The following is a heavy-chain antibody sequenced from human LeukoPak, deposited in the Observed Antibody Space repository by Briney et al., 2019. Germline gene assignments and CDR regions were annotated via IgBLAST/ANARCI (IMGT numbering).Heavy chain of an antibody. CDR2: IYYSGSN. CDR3: AGQVGVRNYYPSESYFYDY. Sequence: SGTLSHTCTDPRGSICGYYWSWVRQPPWRGLECIGYIYYSGSNNYSPSLRGRVTISVDTSKNQFSLKVSSVTAADTAVYHCAGQVGVRNYYPSESYFYDYWGEGTLVTVSS. D-gene: IGHD3-10*01. J-gene: IGHJ4*02. V-gene: IGHV4-59*01. CDR1: RGSICGYY.